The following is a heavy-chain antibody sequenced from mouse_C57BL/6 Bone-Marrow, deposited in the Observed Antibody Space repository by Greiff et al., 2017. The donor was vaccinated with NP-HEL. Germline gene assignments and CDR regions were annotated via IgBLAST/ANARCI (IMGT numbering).Heavy chain of an antibody. CDR2: IYPGTSDT. CDR3: TRSNYYSSSPH. Sequence: VQLKQSGTVLARPGASVKMSCKTSGYTFTGYWMHWVKQRHGQGLEWIGDIYPGTSDTSYNQKFKGKAKLTAVTSASTAYMELSSLTDEDSAVYYCTRSNYYSSSPHWGQGTTLTVSS. V-gene: IGHV1-5*01. J-gene: IGHJ2*01. D-gene: IGHD1-1*01. CDR1: GYTFTGYW.